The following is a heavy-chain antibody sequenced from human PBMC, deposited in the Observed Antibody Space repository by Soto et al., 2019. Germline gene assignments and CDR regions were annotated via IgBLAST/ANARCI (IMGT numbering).Heavy chain of an antibody. D-gene: IGHD1-26*01. CDR2: TYYRSKWYN. V-gene: IGHV6-1*01. Sequence: KQSQTLSLTCAISGDSVSSNSAAWNWIRQSPSRGLEWLGRTYYRSKWYNDYAVSVKSRITINPDTSKNQFSLQLNSVTPEDTAVYYCARELRPRPYSGIPANWFDPWGQGTLVTVSS. CDR1: GDSVSSNSAA. J-gene: IGHJ5*02. CDR3: ARELRPRPYSGIPANWFDP.